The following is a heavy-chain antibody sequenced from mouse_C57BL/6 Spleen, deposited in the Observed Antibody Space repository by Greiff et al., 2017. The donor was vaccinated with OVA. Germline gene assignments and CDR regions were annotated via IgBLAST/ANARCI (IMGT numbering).Heavy chain of an antibody. Sequence: QVQLKQSGAELVRPGASVTLSCKASGYTFTDYEMHWVKQTPVHGLEWIGAIDPETGGTAYNQKFKGKAILTADKSSSTAYMELRSLTSEDSAVYYCTRFRYYFDYWGQGTTLTGSS. CDR3: TRFRYYFDY. J-gene: IGHJ2*01. V-gene: IGHV1-15*01. CDR1: GYTFTDYE. CDR2: IDPETGGT.